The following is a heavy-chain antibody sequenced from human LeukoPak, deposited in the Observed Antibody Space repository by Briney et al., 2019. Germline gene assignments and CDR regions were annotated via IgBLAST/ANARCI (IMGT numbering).Heavy chain of an antibody. D-gene: IGHD3-10*01. V-gene: IGHV3-23*01. CDR1: GFTFSRYA. CDR3: AKGGVLWFGELSYFDY. CDR2: ISGSGGST. J-gene: IGHJ4*02. Sequence: GGSLRLSCAASGFTFSRYAMSWVCQGPGKGLEWGSAISGSGGSTYYADSVKGRFTISRDNSKNTLYLQMNSLRAEDTAVYYCAKGGVLWFGELSYFDYWGQGTLVTVSS.